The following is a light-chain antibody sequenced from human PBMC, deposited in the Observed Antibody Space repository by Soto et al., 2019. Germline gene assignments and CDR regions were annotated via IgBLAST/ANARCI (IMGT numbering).Light chain of an antibody. Sequence: QSVLTQPASVSGSPGQSITISCTGTSSDVGGYNYVSWYQQHPGKAPKLMIYEVSNRPSGVPNRFSGSKSGNTASLTISGLQAEDEADYYCSSYTSSSTRVFGTGTKVTV. CDR1: SSDVGGYNY. J-gene: IGLJ1*01. CDR3: SSYTSSSTRV. V-gene: IGLV2-14*01. CDR2: EVS.